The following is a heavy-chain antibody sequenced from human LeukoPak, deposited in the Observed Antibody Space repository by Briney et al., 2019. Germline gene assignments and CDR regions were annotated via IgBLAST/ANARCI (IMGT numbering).Heavy chain of an antibody. V-gene: IGHV4-59*01. CDR3: AREGYSYGHDY. D-gene: IGHD5-18*01. CDR1: GGSISSYY. J-gene: IGHJ4*02. Sequence: SETLSLTCTVSGGSISSYYWSWIRQPPGKGLEWIGYIYYSGSTNHNPSLKSRVTISVDTSKNQFSLKLSSVTAADTAVYYCAREGYSYGHDYWGQGTLVTVPS. CDR2: IYYSGST.